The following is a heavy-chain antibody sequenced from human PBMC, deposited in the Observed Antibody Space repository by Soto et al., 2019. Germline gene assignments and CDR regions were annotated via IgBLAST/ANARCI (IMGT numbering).Heavy chain of an antibody. CDR1: GVSVSGGCYC. V-gene: IGHV4-61*01. CDR2: IYYTGGT. J-gene: IGHJ4*02. D-gene: IGHD5-12*01. CDR3: AKGSFDGYNFGY. Sequence: SETLSLTCTVSGVSVSGGCYCWSWIRQPPGKGLEWIGYIYYTGGTNYNPSLKSRVTMSIDTSKNQISLKLTSVTAAYTSMYYSAKGSFDGYNFGYWGQGALVTVSS.